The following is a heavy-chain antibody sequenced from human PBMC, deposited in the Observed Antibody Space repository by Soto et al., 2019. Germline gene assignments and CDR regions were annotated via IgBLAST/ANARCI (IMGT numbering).Heavy chain of an antibody. D-gene: IGHD6-13*01. Sequence: PGGSLRLSCAASGFTFSDHYMDWVRQAPGKGLEWVGRSRNKANSYTTEYAASVKGRFTISRDDSKNSLYLQMNSLKTEDSAVYYCARATYTSNWNLDYWGQGTLVNVS. CDR3: ARATYTSNWNLDY. CDR2: SRNKANSYTT. V-gene: IGHV3-72*01. J-gene: IGHJ4*02. CDR1: GFTFSDHY.